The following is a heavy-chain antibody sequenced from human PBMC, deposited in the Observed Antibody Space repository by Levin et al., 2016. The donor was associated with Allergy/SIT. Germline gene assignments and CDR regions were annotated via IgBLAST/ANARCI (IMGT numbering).Heavy chain of an antibody. CDR1: GFTFSSYA. V-gene: IGHV3-23*01. CDR2: ISGSGGST. CDR3: AKGPGRVVMPGPFDY. J-gene: IGHJ4*02. D-gene: IGHD3-22*01. Sequence: GESLKISCAASGFTFSSYAMSWVRQAPGKGLEWVSAISGSGGSTYYADSVKGRFTISRDNSKNTLYLQMNSLRAEDTAVYYCAKGPGRVVMPGPFDYWGQGTLVTVSS.